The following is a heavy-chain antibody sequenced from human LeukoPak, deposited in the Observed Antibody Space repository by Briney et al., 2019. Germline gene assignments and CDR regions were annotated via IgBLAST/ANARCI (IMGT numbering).Heavy chain of an antibody. J-gene: IGHJ4*02. CDR2: INPSGGST. CDR3: ASESSRYGHSPDY. Sequence: ATVKVSCKASGYTFTSYYMHWVRQAPGEGLKWMGIINPSGGSTSYAQKFQGRVTMTRDMSTSTVYMELSRLRSEDTAVYSCASESSRYGHSPDYWGQGTLVTVSS. D-gene: IGHD4-17*01. V-gene: IGHV1-46*01. CDR1: GYTFTSYY.